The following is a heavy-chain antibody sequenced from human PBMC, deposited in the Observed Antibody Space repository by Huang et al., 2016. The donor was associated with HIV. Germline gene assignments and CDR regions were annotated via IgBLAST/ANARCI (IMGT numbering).Heavy chain of an antibody. J-gene: IGHJ4*02. Sequence: QITLKESGPALVKPTQTLTLTCTLSGFSFSSSEVGVGWIRQSPGKALEWLALIYWDDDKRYSPSLKSRLTITKDTSKNQVVLTVTNVDPVDTATYFCARGTYTTTGYFCRLHFDYWGQGALVTVSS. CDR1: GFSFSSSEVG. V-gene: IGHV2-5*02. CDR2: IYWDDDK. D-gene: IGHD3-9*01. CDR3: ARGTYTTTGYFCRLHFDY.